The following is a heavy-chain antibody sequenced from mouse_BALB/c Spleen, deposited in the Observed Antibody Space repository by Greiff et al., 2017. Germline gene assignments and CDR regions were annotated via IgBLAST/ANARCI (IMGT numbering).Heavy chain of an antibody. J-gene: IGHJ1*01. CDR2: ISYDGSN. CDR1: GYSITSGYY. CDR3: ARFGSYWYFDV. V-gene: IGHV3-6*02. D-gene: IGHD1-1*02. Sequence: DVKLVESGPGLVKPSQSLSLTCSVTGYSITSGYYWNWIRQFPGNKLEWMGYISYDGSNNYNPSLKNRISITRDTSKNQFFLKLNSVTTEDTATYYCARFGSYWYFDVWGAGTTVTVSS.